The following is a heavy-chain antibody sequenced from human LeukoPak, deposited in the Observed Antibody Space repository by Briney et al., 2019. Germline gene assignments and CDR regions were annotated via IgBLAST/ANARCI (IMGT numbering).Heavy chain of an antibody. D-gene: IGHD3-22*01. CDR2: IYYSGST. CDR1: GGSISSSSYY. Sequence: PSETLSLTCTVSGGSISSSSYYWGWIRQPPGKGLEWIGNIYYSGSTYYNPSLKSRVTISVDTSKNQFSLKLSSVTAADTAVYYCARLSNGCPGWFDPWGQGTLVTVSS. CDR3: ARLSNGCPGWFDP. J-gene: IGHJ5*02. V-gene: IGHV4-39*01.